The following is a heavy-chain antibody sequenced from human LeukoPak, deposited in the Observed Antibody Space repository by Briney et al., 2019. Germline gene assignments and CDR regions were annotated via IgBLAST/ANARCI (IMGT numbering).Heavy chain of an antibody. CDR3: AKLHDYVWGSYRSDAFDI. D-gene: IGHD3-16*02. CDR1: GYTFTSYD. Sequence: ASVKVSCKASGYTFTSYDINWVRQATGQGLEWMGWINPNSGGTNYAQKFQGRVTMTRDTSISTAYMELSRLRSDDTAVYYCAKLHDYVWGSYRSDAFDIWGQGTMVTVSS. V-gene: IGHV1-2*02. CDR2: INPNSGGT. J-gene: IGHJ3*02.